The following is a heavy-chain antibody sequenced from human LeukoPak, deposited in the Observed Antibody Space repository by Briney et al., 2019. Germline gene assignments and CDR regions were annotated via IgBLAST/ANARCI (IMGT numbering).Heavy chain of an antibody. V-gene: IGHV4-59*01. CDR1: GGSISSYY. CDR3: ARGAQLKSYGMDV. J-gene: IGHJ6*04. D-gene: IGHD3-10*01. CDR2: IYYSGST. Sequence: SETLSLTCTVSGGSISSYYWSWIRQPTGKGLEWIGYIYYSGSTNYNPSLKSRVTISVDTSKNQFSLKLSSVTAADTAVYYCARGAQLKSYGMDVWGKGTTVTVSS.